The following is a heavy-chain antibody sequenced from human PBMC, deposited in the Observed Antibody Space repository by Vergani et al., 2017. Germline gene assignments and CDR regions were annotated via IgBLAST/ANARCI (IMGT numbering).Heavy chain of an antibody. D-gene: IGHD2-2*01. CDR2: ISSSGDYI. Sequence: ELQLVESGGGLVKPGGSLRLSCAASGFTFSTFTMNWVRQAPGKGLEWVSSISSSGDYIQYADSVKGRFTISRDNAKNSLSLQMNSLRVEDTAIYYCARRGFESNCYGLSRGFDPWGEGTLVIVSS. J-gene: IGHJ5*02. V-gene: IGHV3-21*04. CDR1: GFTFSTFT. CDR3: ARRGFESNCYGLSRGFDP.